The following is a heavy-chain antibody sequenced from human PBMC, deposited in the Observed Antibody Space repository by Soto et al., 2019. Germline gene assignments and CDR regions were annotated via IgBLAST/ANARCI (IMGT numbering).Heavy chain of an antibody. D-gene: IGHD1-26*01. CDR2: IIPIFGTA. CDR1: GGTFSSYA. CDR3: ASCFRSGSYYGWFDP. Sequence: QVQLVQSGAEVKKPGSSVKVSCKASGGTFSSYAISWVRQAPGQGLEWRGGIIPIFGTANYAQKFQGRVTITADESTSTAYMELSSLRSEDTAVYYCASCFRSGSYYGWFDPWGQGTLVTVSS. J-gene: IGHJ5*02. V-gene: IGHV1-69*12.